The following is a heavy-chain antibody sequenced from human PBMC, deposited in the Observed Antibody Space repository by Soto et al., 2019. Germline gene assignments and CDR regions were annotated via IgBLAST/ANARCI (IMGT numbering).Heavy chain of an antibody. CDR2: ISAHNGKT. Sequence: ASVKVSCKASGYTFTNYAISWVRQAPGQGLEWMGWISAHNGKTNYPQKLQGRVTMTTDTSTSTAYMELRSLRSDDTAVYYCAKNGQPPYYYYGLDVWGQGTKVTVSS. CDR3: AKNGQPPYYYYGLDV. D-gene: IGHD2-8*01. V-gene: IGHV1-18*01. CDR1: GYTFTNYA. J-gene: IGHJ6*02.